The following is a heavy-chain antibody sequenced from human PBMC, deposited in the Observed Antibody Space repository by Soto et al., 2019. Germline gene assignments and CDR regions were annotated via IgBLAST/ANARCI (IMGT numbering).Heavy chain of an antibody. CDR1: GFSFRTYS. D-gene: IGHD2-21*02. V-gene: IGHV3-21*01. J-gene: IGHJ6*02. CDR2: IGRRSDI. CDR3: AREETAWPLAYGLDV. Sequence: PGGSLRLSCEASGFSFRTYSMHWVRQAPGKGLEWVSSIGRRSDIYYADSVKGRFTISRDNAKNSVSLQMNSLRDEDTAVYYCAREETAWPLAYGLDVWGQGTTVTVSS.